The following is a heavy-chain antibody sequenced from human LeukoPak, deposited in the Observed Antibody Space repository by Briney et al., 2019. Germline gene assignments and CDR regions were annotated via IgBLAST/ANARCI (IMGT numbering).Heavy chain of an antibody. J-gene: IGHJ5*02. CDR2: INHSGST. Sequence: PSETLSLTCAVYGGSFSGYYWSWIRQPPGKGLEWIGEINHSGSTNYNPSLKSRVTISVDTSKNQFSLKLSSVTAAETAVYYCARGVRYCSSTSCLNWFDPWGQGTLVTVSS. D-gene: IGHD2-2*01. CDR3: ARGVRYCSSTSCLNWFDP. CDR1: GGSFSGYY. V-gene: IGHV4-34*01.